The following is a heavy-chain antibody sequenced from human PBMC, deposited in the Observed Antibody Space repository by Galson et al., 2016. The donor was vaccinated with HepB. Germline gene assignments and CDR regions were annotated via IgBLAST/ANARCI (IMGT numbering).Heavy chain of an antibody. CDR1: GDSMTSYY. D-gene: IGHD6-6*01. CDR3: ARARWAAARFHY. V-gene: IGHV4-59*08. J-gene: IGHJ4*02. Sequence: ETLSLTCTVSGDSMTSYYWNWIRQPPGKGLEWVGYIYYGGSTNYNPSLKSRVTMSVDRSKNQFSLNISAVTTADTAVYYCARARWAAARFHYWGPGTLVTVSS. CDR2: IYYGGST.